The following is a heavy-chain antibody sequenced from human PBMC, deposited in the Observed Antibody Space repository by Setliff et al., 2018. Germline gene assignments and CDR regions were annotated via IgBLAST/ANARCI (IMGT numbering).Heavy chain of an antibody. V-gene: IGHV3-74*03. CDR2: MHSDDRSI. CDR1: GFIFSGYW. D-gene: IGHD1-26*01. Sequence: GGSLRLSCAASGFIFSGYWMHWVRQAPGKGLMWVSRMHSDDRSITYADSVKGRFTISRDNAKNMLYLQMNSLRAEDTAVYYCVREGGNYFPLDYWGQGTLVTVSS. CDR3: VREGGNYFPLDY. J-gene: IGHJ4*02.